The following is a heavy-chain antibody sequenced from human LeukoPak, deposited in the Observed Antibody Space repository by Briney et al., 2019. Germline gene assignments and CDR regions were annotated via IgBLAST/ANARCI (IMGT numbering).Heavy chain of an antibody. Sequence: GGSLRLSCAASGFTFSSYEMNWVRQAPGKGLEWVSYISSSGSTIYYADSVKGRFTISRDNAKNSLYLQMNSLRAEDTAVYYCARSGYSYGDYYYYMDVWGKGTTVTVSS. J-gene: IGHJ6*03. CDR2: ISSSGSTI. CDR1: GFTFSSYE. CDR3: ARSGYSYGDYYYYMDV. D-gene: IGHD5-18*01. V-gene: IGHV3-48*03.